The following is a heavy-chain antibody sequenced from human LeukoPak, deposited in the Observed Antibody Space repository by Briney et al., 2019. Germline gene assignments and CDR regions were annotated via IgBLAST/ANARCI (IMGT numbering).Heavy chain of an antibody. Sequence: GRSLRLSCAASGFTFSNYGMYWVRPAPGTGLEWVTFISDDGSRKYYVDSVKGRFTISRDNSKNTLYLQMNSLRVEDTAVYYCAKDRSTTWSFDYWGQGTLVSVSS. CDR1: GFTFSNYG. J-gene: IGHJ4*02. CDR3: AKDRSTTWSFDY. CDR2: ISDDGSRK. V-gene: IGHV3-30*18. D-gene: IGHD6-13*01.